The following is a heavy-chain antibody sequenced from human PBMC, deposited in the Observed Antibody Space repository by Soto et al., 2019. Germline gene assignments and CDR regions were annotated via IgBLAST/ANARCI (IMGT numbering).Heavy chain of an antibody. V-gene: IGHV3-7*01. Sequence: GGSLRLSCAASGFTFSDYWMAWVRQAPGKGLELVANIKEDANEKYYMDSVKGRFTISRDNAKNSLYLQMNSLRAEDTAVYYCTRSPGAAEIDYWGQGTVVTVSS. CDR2: IKEDANEK. CDR3: TRSPGAAEIDY. CDR1: GFTFSDYW. J-gene: IGHJ4*02. D-gene: IGHD6-25*01.